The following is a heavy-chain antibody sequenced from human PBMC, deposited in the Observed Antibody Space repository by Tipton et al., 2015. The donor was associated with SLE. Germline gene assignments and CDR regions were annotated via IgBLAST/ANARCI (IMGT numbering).Heavy chain of an antibody. D-gene: IGHD3-22*01. CDR1: GGSISSSSYY. V-gene: IGHV4-39*07. J-gene: IGHJ4*02. CDR3: ARGLKDDYYDSGANDC. CDR2: INHSGST. Sequence: TLSLTCTVSGGSISSSSYYWGWIRQPPGKGLEWIGEINHSGSTNYNPSLKSRVTISVDTSKNQFSLKLSSVTAADTAVYYCARGLKDDYYDSGANDCWGQGTLVTVSS.